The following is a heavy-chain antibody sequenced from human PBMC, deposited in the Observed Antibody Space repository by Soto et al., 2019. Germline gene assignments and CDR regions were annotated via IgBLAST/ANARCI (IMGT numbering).Heavy chain of an antibody. CDR3: ARHSLALRKNNWFDP. Sequence: KTSESLSLTCTVSGDSIISSDFYWGWFLQPPGKGLEWIGSIFYLGSSYYNPSLKSRVTMSVDTSKNQFSLRLRSVTAADTALYFCARHSLALRKNNWFDPWGQGIMVTVSS. D-gene: IGHD3-3*02. J-gene: IGHJ5*02. V-gene: IGHV4-39*01. CDR1: GDSIISSDFY. CDR2: IFYLGSS.